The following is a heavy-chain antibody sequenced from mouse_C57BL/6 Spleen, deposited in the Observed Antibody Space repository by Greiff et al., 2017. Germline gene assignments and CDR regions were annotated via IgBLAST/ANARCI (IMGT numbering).Heavy chain of an antibody. CDR3: ARRLLLLDQLRHYAMDY. V-gene: IGHV1-55*01. CDR2: IYPGSGST. CDR1: GYTFTSYW. D-gene: IGHD1-1*01. J-gene: IGHJ4*01. Sequence: QVQLQQPGAELVKPGASVKMSCKASGYTFTSYWITWVKQRPGQGLEWIGDIYPGSGSTNYNEKFKSKATLTVDTSSSTAYMQLSSLTSEDSAVYYCARRLLLLDQLRHYAMDYWGQGTSVTVSS.